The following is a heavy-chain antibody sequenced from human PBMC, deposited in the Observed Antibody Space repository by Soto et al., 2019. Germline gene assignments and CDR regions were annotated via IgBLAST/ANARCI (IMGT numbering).Heavy chain of an antibody. CDR2: LYPGDSDI. Sequence: EVQLVQSGAEVKKPGESLKISSKGSGYSFTNYWIAWVRQMPGGGLEWMGILYPGDSDIRYSPSFQDQVTISADMSISTAYLQWSSLKASDTATYYCARPTRGYSGYFDYWGQGTLVTVSS. CDR3: ARPTRGYSGYFDY. D-gene: IGHD5-12*01. V-gene: IGHV5-51*03. CDR1: GYSFTNYW. J-gene: IGHJ4*02.